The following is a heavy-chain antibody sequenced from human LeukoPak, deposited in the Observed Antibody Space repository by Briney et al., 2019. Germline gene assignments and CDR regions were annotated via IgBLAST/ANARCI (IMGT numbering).Heavy chain of an antibody. J-gene: IGHJ6*02. Sequence: SETLSLTCTVSGGSISSYYWTWIRQTPGKELEWIGYIYYSGSTNYNPSLKSRVSISVDTSRNQLSLMLTSVTAADTAVYYCARGGYSSSWPLGMDVWGQGTTVTVSS. CDR2: IYYSGST. V-gene: IGHV4-59*12. D-gene: IGHD6-13*01. CDR1: GGSISSYY. CDR3: ARGGYSSSWPLGMDV.